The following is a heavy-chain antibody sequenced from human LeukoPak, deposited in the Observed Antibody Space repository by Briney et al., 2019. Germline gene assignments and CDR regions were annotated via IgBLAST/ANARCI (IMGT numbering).Heavy chain of an antibody. D-gene: IGHD4-23*01. J-gene: IGHJ4*02. CDR3: AKRSDYGGDWNYFDS. CDR1: GFTFSTYG. V-gene: IGHV3-23*01. CDR2: TSPTGGGT. Sequence: HPGGSLRLSCAAPGFTFSTYGMTWVRQAPGKGLEWVSATSPTGGGTYYADSVKGRFTISRDNSKNMLYLQMSSLRAEDTAVYYCAKRSDYGGDWNYFDSWGQGTLVTVSS.